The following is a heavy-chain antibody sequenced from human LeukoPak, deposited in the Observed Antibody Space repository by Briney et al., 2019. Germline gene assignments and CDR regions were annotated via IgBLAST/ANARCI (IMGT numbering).Heavy chain of an antibody. CDR3: ASEDTMVRGKIDY. CDR1: GGSISSGGYY. V-gene: IGHV4-31*03. Sequence: PSETLSLTCTVSGGSISSGGYYWSWIRQHPGKGLEWIGYIYYSGSTYYNPSLKSRVTISVDTSKNQFSLKLSSVTAADTAVYYCASEDTMVRGKIDYWGQGTLVTVSS. J-gene: IGHJ4*02. CDR2: IYYSGST. D-gene: IGHD3-10*01.